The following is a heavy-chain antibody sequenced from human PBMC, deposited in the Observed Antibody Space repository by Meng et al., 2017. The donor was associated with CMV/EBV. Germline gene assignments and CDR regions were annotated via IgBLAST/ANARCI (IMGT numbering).Heavy chain of an antibody. CDR1: GGSFSGYY. CDR2: INHSGST. J-gene: IGHJ6*02. Sequence: SETLSLTCAVYGGSFSGYYWSWIRQPPGKGLEWIGEINHSGSTNYNPSLKSRVTISVDTSKNQFSLKLNSVTAADTAVYYCARGSYRNYRSSYYYHGMDVWGQGTTVTVSS. D-gene: IGHD4-11*01. CDR3: ARGSYRNYRSSYYYHGMDV. V-gene: IGHV4-34*01.